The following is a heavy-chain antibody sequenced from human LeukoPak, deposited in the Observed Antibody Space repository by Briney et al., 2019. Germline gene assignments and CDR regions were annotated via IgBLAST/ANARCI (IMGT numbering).Heavy chain of an antibody. J-gene: IGHJ4*02. D-gene: IGHD3-10*01. CDR2: IYYSGST. CDR3: ARKSGSGNDY. CDR1: GGSISSSSYY. V-gene: IGHV4-39*01. Sequence: PPETLSLTCTVSGGSISSSSYYWGWIRQPPGKGLEWIGSIYYSGSTYYNPSLKSRVTISVDTSKNQFSLKLSSVTAADTAVYYCARKSGSGNDYWGQGTLVTVSS.